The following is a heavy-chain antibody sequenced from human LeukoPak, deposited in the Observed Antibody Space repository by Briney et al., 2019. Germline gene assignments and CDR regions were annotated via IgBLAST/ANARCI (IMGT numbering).Heavy chain of an antibody. D-gene: IGHD2-15*01. CDR1: GGSFRGYY. Sequence: PSETLSLTCAVYGGSFRGYYWSWIRQLPGKGLEWIGEINHSGSTNYHPSLTSRVTISVHTSKNQFSLKLSCVTAADPAVYYRASVVVVAATRNYMDVWGKGTTVTISS. J-gene: IGHJ6*03. CDR3: ASVVVVAATRNYMDV. CDR2: INHSGST. V-gene: IGHV4-34*01.